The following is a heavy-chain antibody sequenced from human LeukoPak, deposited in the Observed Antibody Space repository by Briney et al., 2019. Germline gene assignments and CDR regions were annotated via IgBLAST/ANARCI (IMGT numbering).Heavy chain of an antibody. CDR2: IDYSGST. D-gene: IGHD3-16*02. J-gene: IGHJ1*01. CDR1: GVSISSGYYC. V-gene: IGHV4-30-4*08. Sequence: SESLSLTCTVSGVSISSGYYCWGWLRQPPGMGLEWNVYIDYSGSTYDNPSLKSRFTISVNTTKKQFSMKLSSVTAADTAVYYCARGIDYVWGSYPPIEDYFQHWGQGTLVTVSS. CDR3: ARGIDYVWGSYPPIEDYFQH.